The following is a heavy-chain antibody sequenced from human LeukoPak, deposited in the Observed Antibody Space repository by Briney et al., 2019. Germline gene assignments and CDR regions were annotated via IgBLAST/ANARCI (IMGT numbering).Heavy chain of an antibody. V-gene: IGHV3-23*01. CDR2: ISGSGGST. J-gene: IGHJ6*02. Sequence: GGSLRLSCAASGFTFSSYAMSWVRQAPGKGLEWGSAISGSGGSTYYADSVKGRFTISRDNSKNTLYLQMNSLRAEDTAVYYCAKASGIAAAGGLWGYYYGMDVWGQGTTVTVSS. D-gene: IGHD6-13*01. CDR1: GFTFSSYA. CDR3: AKASGIAAAGGLWGYYYGMDV.